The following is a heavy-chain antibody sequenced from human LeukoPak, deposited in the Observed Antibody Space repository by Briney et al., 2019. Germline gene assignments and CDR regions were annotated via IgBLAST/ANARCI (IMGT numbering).Heavy chain of an antibody. V-gene: IGHV4-4*02. CDR3: ARAPFYSNYFDY. Sequence: PSETLSLTCAVSGGSLSSSNWWSWVRQPPGKGLEWIGYIYYSGSTYYNPSLKSRVTISVDTSKSQFSLKLSSVTAADTAVYYCARAPFYSNYFDYWGQGTLVTVSS. CDR1: GGSLSSSNW. CDR2: IYYSGST. J-gene: IGHJ4*02. D-gene: IGHD4-11*01.